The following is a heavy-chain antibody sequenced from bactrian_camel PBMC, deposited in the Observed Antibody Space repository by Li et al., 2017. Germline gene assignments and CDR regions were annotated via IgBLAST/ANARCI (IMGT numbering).Heavy chain of an antibody. V-gene: IGHV3S1*01. D-gene: IGHD2*01. CDR3: AAKQLPAHVCGYWMQYDS. Sequence: HVQLVESGGGLVQPGGSLRLSCTTSGLTSSTYYINWVRQAPGKEREGVASIYAGGLTPSYLDSVKGRFTISQDKATRTVHLQMNSLKPEDTAMYYCAAKQLPAHVCGYWMQYDSWGQGTQVTVS. CDR1: GLTSSTYY. CDR2: IYAGGLTP. J-gene: IGHJ4*01.